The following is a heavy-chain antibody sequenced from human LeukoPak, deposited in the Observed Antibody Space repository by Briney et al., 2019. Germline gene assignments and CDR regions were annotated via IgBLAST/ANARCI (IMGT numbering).Heavy chain of an antibody. Sequence: NSSETLSLTCAVYGGSFSGYYWSWIRQPPGKGLEWIGEINHSGSTNYNPSLKSRVTISVDTPKNQFSLKLSSVTAADTAVYYCARVRYSYGLKPEGASKYFQHWGQGTLVTVSS. V-gene: IGHV4-34*01. CDR3: ARVRYSYGLKPEGASKYFQH. CDR2: INHSGST. D-gene: IGHD5-18*01. J-gene: IGHJ1*01. CDR1: GGSFSGYY.